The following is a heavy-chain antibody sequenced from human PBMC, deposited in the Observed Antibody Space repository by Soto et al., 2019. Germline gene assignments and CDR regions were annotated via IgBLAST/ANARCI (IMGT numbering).Heavy chain of an antibody. CDR2: ISSSSSYL. J-gene: IGHJ6*02. D-gene: IGHD1-1*01. V-gene: IGHV3-21*01. Sequence: GVSLRLSCAASGFTFSSYSMYCVRQAPGRGLEWFSSISSSSSYLYYADSVKGRFTISRDNAKNSLYLQMNSRRAEDTAVYYCARATGGGGTAMDVWGQGTTVTVSS. CDR1: GFTFSSYS. CDR3: ARATGGGGTAMDV.